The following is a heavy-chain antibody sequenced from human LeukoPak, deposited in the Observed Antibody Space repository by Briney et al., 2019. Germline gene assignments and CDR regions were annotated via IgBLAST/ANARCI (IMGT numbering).Heavy chain of an antibody. J-gene: IGHJ4*02. V-gene: IGHV4-30-4*08. Sequence: SETLSLTCTVPGGSISSGDYYWSWIRQPPGKGLEWIGYIYYSGSTYYNPSLKSRVTISVDTSKNQFSLKLSSVTAADTAVYYCAREGHSSSSGYWGQGTLVTVSS. D-gene: IGHD6-6*01. CDR1: GGSISSGDYY. CDR2: IYYSGST. CDR3: AREGHSSSSGY.